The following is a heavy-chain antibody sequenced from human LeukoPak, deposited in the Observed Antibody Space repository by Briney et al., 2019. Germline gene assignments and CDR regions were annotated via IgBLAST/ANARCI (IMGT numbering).Heavy chain of an antibody. CDR3: ARDLEIAAAGGNY. J-gene: IGHJ4*02. CDR2: IRQDGSEK. D-gene: IGHD6-13*01. Sequence: GGSLRLSCEASGFTFSSYWMSWVRQAPGKGLEWVATIRQDGSEKYYVDSVKGRFTISRDNAKNSLYLQMNSLRAEDTAVYYCARDLEIAAAGGNYWGQGTLVTVSS. CDR1: GFTFSSYW. V-gene: IGHV3-7*01.